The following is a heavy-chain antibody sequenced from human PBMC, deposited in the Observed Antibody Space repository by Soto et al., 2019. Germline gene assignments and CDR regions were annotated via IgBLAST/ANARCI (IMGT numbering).Heavy chain of an antibody. CDR1: GGSINAFF. CDR2: IFYSGST. Sequence: QVQLEESGPGLVKPSETLSLTCTVSGGSINAFFWSWVRQPPGKGLESICYIFYSGSTNYNPSLKSRVTISLGTSKTQFSLNLTSVTAADTAVYYCATQTGLYYYGLDVWGQGTMVAVSS. CDR3: ATQTGLYYYGLDV. J-gene: IGHJ6*02. V-gene: IGHV4-59*01.